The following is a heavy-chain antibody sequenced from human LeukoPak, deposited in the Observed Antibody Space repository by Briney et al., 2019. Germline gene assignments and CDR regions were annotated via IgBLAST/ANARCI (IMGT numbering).Heavy chain of an antibody. CDR2: IIPIFGTA. Sequence: GGSLRLSCAASGFTFSSYAISWVRQAPGQGLEWMGGIIPIFGTANYAQKFQGRVTITADESTSTAYMELSSLRSEDTAVYYCARDWDSYGAFDYWGQGTLVTVSS. D-gene: IGHD5-18*01. CDR3: ARDWDSYGAFDY. CDR1: GFTFSSYA. V-gene: IGHV1-69*01. J-gene: IGHJ4*02.